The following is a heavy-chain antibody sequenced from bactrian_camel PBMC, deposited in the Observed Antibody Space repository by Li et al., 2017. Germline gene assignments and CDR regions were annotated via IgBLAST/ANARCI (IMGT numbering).Heavy chain of an antibody. Sequence: HVQLVESGGGSVQAGGSLRLSCVASGYTLPMNMGWFRRLPGQEREGVAAIAGDGRTDYADSVKGRFTISRDGAKNIIELQMHSLKPEDTAMYYCAADVFNLQLARMYNNWGQGTQVTVS. V-gene: IGHV3S53*01. J-gene: IGHJ4*01. CDR3: AADVFNLQLARMYNN. D-gene: IGHD6*01. CDR1: GYTLPMN. CDR2: IAGDGRT.